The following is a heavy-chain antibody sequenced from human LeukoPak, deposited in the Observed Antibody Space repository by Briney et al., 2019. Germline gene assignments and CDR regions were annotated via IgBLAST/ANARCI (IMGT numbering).Heavy chain of an antibody. Sequence: GGSLRLSCAASGFIFSTYGMHWVRQAPGKGLEWVSAISGSGGSTYYADSVKGRFTISRDNSKNTLYLQMNSLRAEDTAVYYCARSYYYDSSDYYYHFDYWGQGTLVTVSS. CDR3: ARSYYYDSSDYYYHFDY. J-gene: IGHJ4*02. CDR2: ISGSGGST. CDR1: GFIFSTYG. V-gene: IGHV3-23*01. D-gene: IGHD3-22*01.